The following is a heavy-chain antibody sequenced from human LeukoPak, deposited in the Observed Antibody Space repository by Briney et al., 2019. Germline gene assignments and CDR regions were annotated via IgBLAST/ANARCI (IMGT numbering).Heavy chain of an antibody. CDR3: ANDPGGVTADY. V-gene: IGHV3-23*01. D-gene: IGHD3-16*01. J-gene: IGHJ4*02. Sequence: PGGSLRLSCAASGFTFSSYAMSWVRQAPGKGLEWVSSIRGSGGSTYYADSVKGRFTISRDNSKNTLYLQMNSLRAEDTAVYYCANDPGGVTADYWGQGTLVTVSS. CDR1: GFTFSSYA. CDR2: IRGSGGST.